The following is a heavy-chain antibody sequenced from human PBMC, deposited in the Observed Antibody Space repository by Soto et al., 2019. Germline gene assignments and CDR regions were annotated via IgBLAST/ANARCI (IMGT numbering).Heavy chain of an antibody. V-gene: IGHV3-23*01. Sequence: EVQLLESGGGLVQPGGSLRLSCAVSGFTFSHYAMSWVRQAPGKGLEWVSGISGSGGSTYYADSVKGRFTISRDNSKNTLYLQMNSLRGEDTAVYYCAKAPHQWVVRGDRGGFGSWGQGTLVTVSS. CDR2: ISGSGGST. CDR1: GFTFSHYA. J-gene: IGHJ4*02. D-gene: IGHD3-10*01. CDR3: AKAPHQWVVRGDRGGFGS.